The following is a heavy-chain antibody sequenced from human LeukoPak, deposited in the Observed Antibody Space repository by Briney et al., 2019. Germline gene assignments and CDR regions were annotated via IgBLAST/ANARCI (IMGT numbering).Heavy chain of an antibody. J-gene: IGHJ4*02. Sequence: GSVKVSCKASGYTFTGYYVHWVRQAPGQGLEWMGWMNPNSGGTNYAQKFQGRVTMTRDTSISTAYMELSRLRSDDTAVYYCVLEDSSSGFDYWGQGTLVTVSS. CDR1: GYTFTGYY. V-gene: IGHV1-2*02. CDR3: VLEDSSSGFDY. D-gene: IGHD6-6*01. CDR2: MNPNSGGT.